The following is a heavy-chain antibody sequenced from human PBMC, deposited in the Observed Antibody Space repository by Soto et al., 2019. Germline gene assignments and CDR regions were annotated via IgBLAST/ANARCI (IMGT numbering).Heavy chain of an antibody. Sequence: GGSLRLSCAASGFIFSSYGMHWVRQAPGKGLEWVAGIWYDGSNTFYSDAVKGRFSISRDNSKNTVDLQMNSLRAEDTAVYYRAKYIAVAPGWLDPWGQGIQVTVSS. CDR3: AKYIAVAPGWLDP. CDR2: IWYDGSNT. D-gene: IGHD6-19*01. J-gene: IGHJ5*02. CDR1: GFIFSSYG. V-gene: IGHV3-33*06.